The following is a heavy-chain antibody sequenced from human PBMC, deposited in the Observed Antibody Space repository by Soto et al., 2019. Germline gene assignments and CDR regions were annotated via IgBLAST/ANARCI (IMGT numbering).Heavy chain of an antibody. Sequence: SETMSPTSIVSGGSISHHYWSWIRQSHGTGLEWIGFIFYSGNSNYHPSLKSRVSMSVDMAKNQFTLKLTSVTAADAAKYYCARHGGHWLVRAFDAWGQGALVTVSS. D-gene: IGHD6-19*01. CDR1: GGSISHHY. CDR2: IFYSGNS. J-gene: IGHJ4*02. V-gene: IGHV4-59*11. CDR3: ARHGGHWLVRAFDA.